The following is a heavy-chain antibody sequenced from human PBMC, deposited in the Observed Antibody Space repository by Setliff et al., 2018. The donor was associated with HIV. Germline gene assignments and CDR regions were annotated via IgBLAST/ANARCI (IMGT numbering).Heavy chain of an antibody. V-gene: IGHV4-39*01. J-gene: IGHJ4*02. CDR3: ARLGYVSGGFYKTPGPYYFDY. Sequence: KPSETLSLTCTVSGGSMSSSSYYWGWIRQTPDKGLEWIGIIYYSGATYYNPSLTSRVTISVDTSRNQFSLKLRSVTAADTAAYYCARLGYVSGGFYKTPGPYYFDYWGQGALVTVS. CDR2: IYYSGAT. D-gene: IGHD3-10*01. CDR1: GGSMSSSSYY.